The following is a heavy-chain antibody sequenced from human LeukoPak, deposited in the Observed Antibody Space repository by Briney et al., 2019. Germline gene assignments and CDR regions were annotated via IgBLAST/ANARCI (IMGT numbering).Heavy chain of an antibody. D-gene: IGHD3-22*01. J-gene: IGHJ4*02. CDR2: IYYSGST. Sequence: PSETLSLTCTVSGGSISSGGYYWSWIRQPPGKGLEWIGYIYYSGSTNYNPSLKGRVTISVDTSKNQFSLKLSSVTAADTAVYYCARASYYYDSSGFDYWGQGTLVTVSS. CDR3: ARASYYYDSSGFDY. V-gene: IGHV4-61*08. CDR1: GGSISSGGYY.